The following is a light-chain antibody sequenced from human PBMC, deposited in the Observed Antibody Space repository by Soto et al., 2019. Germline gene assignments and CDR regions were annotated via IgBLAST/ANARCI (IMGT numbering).Light chain of an antibody. Sequence: DIQMTQSPSTLSASVGDRVTITCRASQRISSWLAWYQQKPGKAPKLLIYDASSLESGVPSRFSGSGSGTEFTLTIRSLQPDDFATYYCQQYKSYAPYTFGQGTKLEIK. CDR3: QQYKSYAPYT. CDR1: QRISSW. V-gene: IGKV1-5*01. CDR2: DAS. J-gene: IGKJ2*01.